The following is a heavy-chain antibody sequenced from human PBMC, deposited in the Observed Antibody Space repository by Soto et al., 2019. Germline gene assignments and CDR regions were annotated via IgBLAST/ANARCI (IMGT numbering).Heavy chain of an antibody. CDR1: GGSISSSSYY. D-gene: IGHD2-2*01. V-gene: IGHV4-39*01. CDR3: ARHEGYCSSTSSHPPFDP. J-gene: IGHJ5*02. CDR2: IYYSGST. Sequence: SETLSLTCTVSGGSISSSSYYWGWSRQPPGKGLEWIGSIYYSGSTYYNPSLKSRVTISVDTSKNQFSLKLSSVTAADTAVYYCARHEGYCSSTSSHPPFDPWGQGTLVTVSS.